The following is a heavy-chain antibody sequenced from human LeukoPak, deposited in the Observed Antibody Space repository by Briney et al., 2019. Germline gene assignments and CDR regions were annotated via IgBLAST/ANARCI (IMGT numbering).Heavy chain of an antibody. CDR2: IYHSGST. Sequence: SETLSLTCAVSGGSISSSNWWSWVRQPPGKGLEWIGEIYHSGSTNYNPSLKSRVTISVDTSKNQFSLKLSSVTAADTAVYYCARGELVASMSEYFQHWGQGTLVTVSS. CDR3: ARGELVASMSEYFQH. CDR1: GGSISSSNW. J-gene: IGHJ1*01. D-gene: IGHD5-12*01. V-gene: IGHV4-4*02.